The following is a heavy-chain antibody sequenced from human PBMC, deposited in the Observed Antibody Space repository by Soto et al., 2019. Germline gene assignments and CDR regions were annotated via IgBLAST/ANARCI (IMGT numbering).Heavy chain of an antibody. Sequence: QVQLAQSGAEVRKPGSSVKVSCGASGGSFSDFAFSWVRQAPGQGLGWMGGIIPMFAASKYAQRFQDRVTITADESTNTVYLALSSLTSDDTATYHCARGGIVAVPAALSSYHDYTNYRFDSWGQGTLVTVSS. CDR1: GGSFSDFA. CDR3: ARGGIVAVPAALSSYHDYTNYRFDS. V-gene: IGHV1-69*01. J-gene: IGHJ4*02. CDR2: IIPMFAAS. D-gene: IGHD2-15*01.